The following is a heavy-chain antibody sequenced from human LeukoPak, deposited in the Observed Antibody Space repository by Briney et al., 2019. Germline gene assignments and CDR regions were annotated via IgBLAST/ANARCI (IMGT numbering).Heavy chain of an antibody. CDR3: ASASVRGVKLSFDY. CDR1: GGSISGYY. D-gene: IGHD3-10*01. Sequence: ETLSLTRTVSGGSISGYYWSWIRQPPGKGLEWIGYIYYSGSTNYNPSLKSRVTISVDTSKNQFSLKLSSVTAADTAVYYCASASVRGVKLSFDYWGQGTLVTVSS. J-gene: IGHJ4*02. CDR2: IYYSGST. V-gene: IGHV4-59*01.